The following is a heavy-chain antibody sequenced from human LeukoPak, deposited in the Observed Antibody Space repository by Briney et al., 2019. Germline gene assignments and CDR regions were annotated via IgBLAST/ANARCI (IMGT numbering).Heavy chain of an antibody. CDR3: ARIHKYCNDGVCSDY. J-gene: IGHJ4*02. CDR2: ISGSGGST. CDR1: GFTFSSYA. Sequence: PGGSLRLSCAASGFTFSSYAMSWVRQAPGKGLEWVSAISGSGGSTYYADSVKGRFTISRDNSKNTLYLQMNSLRAEDTAVYYCARIHKYCNDGVCSDYWGQGTLVTVSS. D-gene: IGHD2-8*01. V-gene: IGHV3-23*01.